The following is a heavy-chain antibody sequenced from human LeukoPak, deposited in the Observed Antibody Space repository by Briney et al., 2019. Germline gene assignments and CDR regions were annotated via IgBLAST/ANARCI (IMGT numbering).Heavy chain of an antibody. CDR3: AKVSVGPLSRPTHVALYYGMDV. CDR2: ICSSGSTT. Sequence: GGSLRVSCEASGFTFNKFAMSWVRQAPGKGPEWVSAICSSGSTTFYADSVKGRCTISRDNSKNTVYLEMNSLRAEDTAIYYCAKVSVGPLSRPTHVALYYGMDVWGQGTTVTVSS. V-gene: IGHV3-23*01. J-gene: IGHJ6*02. CDR1: GFTFNKFA. D-gene: IGHD2-8*01.